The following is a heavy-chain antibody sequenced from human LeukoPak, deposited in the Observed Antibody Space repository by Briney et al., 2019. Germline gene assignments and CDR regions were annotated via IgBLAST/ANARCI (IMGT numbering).Heavy chain of an antibody. Sequence: ASVKVSCKASGYTFTSYYMHWVRQAPGQGLEWMGIINPSGGSTSYAQKFQGRVTMTRDTSTSTVYMELSSLRSEDTAVYYCAREDGCSSTSCYEAFDIWGQGTMVTVPS. V-gene: IGHV1-46*01. CDR2: INPSGGST. J-gene: IGHJ3*02. CDR3: AREDGCSSTSCYEAFDI. D-gene: IGHD2-2*01. CDR1: GYTFTSYY.